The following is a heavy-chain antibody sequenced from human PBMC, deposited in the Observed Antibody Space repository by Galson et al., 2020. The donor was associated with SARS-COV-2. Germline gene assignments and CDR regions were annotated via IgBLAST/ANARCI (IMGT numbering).Heavy chain of an antibody. V-gene: IGHV3-7*03. CDR1: GFTFSSYW. CDR3: ARDALAAAGTSNYYGMDV. Sequence: GESLKISCVASGFTFSSYWMSWVRQAPGKGLEWVANIKQDGSEKYYVDSVKGRFTISRDNAKNSLYLQMNSLRAEDTAVYYCARDALAAAGTSNYYGMDVWGQGTTVTVSS. J-gene: IGHJ6*02. D-gene: IGHD6-13*01. CDR2: IKQDGSEK.